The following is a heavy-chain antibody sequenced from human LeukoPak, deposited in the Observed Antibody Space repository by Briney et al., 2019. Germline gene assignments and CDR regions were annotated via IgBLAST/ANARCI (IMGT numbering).Heavy chain of an antibody. D-gene: IGHD2-21*01. V-gene: IGHV3-23*01. CDR1: GFTVSSNY. Sequence: PGGSLRLSCAASGFTVSSNYMSWVGQAAGKGLEWVSAQEGSNDDTHYADSVRVRFTVSIDTSKSTLFLKMHSMRSDDKATYCCAKDIFRWSFHDWAQAVLVTVSS. J-gene: IGHJ4*02. CDR2: QEGSNDDT. CDR3: AKDIFRWSFHD.